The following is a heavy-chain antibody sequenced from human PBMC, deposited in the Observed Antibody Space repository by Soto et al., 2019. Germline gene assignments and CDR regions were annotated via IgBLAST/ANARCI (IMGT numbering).Heavy chain of an antibody. D-gene: IGHD6-19*01. V-gene: IGHV3-48*02. CDR1: GFTFSTDS. J-gene: IGHJ4*02. CDR2: ISTSGATR. CDR3: ARFFGSGFDY. Sequence: EVQLVESGGGLVQPGGSLRLSCVASGFTFSTDSMNWVRQAPGKGLEWVAHISTSGATRYYADSVKGRFIISRDNAKTSLYLQMDSPRNEDTAVYYCARFFGSGFDYWGQGTLVTVSS.